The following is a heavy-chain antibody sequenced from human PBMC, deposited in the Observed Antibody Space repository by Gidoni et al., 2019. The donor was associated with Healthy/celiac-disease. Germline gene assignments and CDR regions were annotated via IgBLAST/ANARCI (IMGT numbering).Heavy chain of an antibody. Sequence: TFSSYAMSWVRQAPGKGLEWVSAISGSGGSTYYADSVKGRFTISRDNSKNTLYLQMNSLRAEDTAVYYCANSWGYYVDYWGQGTLVTVSS. J-gene: IGHJ4*02. V-gene: IGHV3-23*01. CDR2: ISGSGGST. CDR1: TFSSYA. D-gene: IGHD3-22*01. CDR3: ANSWGYYVDY.